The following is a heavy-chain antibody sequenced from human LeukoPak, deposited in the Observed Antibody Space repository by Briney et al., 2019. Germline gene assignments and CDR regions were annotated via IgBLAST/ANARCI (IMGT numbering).Heavy chain of an antibody. J-gene: IGHJ4*02. CDR1: GFTFSSYW. V-gene: IGHV3-7*01. CDR2: IKQDGSEK. D-gene: IGHD2-8*01. Sequence: GGSLRLSCAVSGFTFSSYWMNWVRQAPGKGLEWVANIKQDGSEKNYVDSVKGRFTISRDNARSSLFLQMNDLRAEDTAVYYCAKGGRGNGEVYWGQGTLVTVSS. CDR3: AKGGRGNGEVY.